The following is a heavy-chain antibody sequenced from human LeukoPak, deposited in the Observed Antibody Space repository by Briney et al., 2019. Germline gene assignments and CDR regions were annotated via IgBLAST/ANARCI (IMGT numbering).Heavy chain of an antibody. Sequence: SETLSLTCTVSGYSISSGYYWGWIRQPPGKGLEWIGSIYHSGSTYYNPSLKSRVTFSVDTSKNQFSLKLSSVTAADTAVYYCAREGVAGISYWGQGTLVTVSS. CDR1: GYSISSGYY. J-gene: IGHJ4*02. D-gene: IGHD6-19*01. V-gene: IGHV4-38-2*02. CDR2: IYHSGST. CDR3: AREGVAGISY.